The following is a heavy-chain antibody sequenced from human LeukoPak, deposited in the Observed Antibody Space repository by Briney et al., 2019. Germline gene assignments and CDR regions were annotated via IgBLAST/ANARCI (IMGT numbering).Heavy chain of an antibody. CDR2: IYYSGST. CDR1: GGSISSYY. Sequence: SETLSLTCTVSGGSISSYYWSWIRQPPGKGLEWIGYIYYSGSTNYNPSLKSRVTISVDTSKNQFSLKLSSVTAADTAVYYCARVVLNSSSRRRNWFDPWGQGTLVTVSS. D-gene: IGHD6-13*01. V-gene: IGHV4-59*01. CDR3: ARVVLNSSSRRRNWFDP. J-gene: IGHJ5*02.